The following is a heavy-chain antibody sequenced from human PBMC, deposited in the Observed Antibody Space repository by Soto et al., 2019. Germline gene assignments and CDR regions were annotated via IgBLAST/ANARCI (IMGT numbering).Heavy chain of an antibody. D-gene: IGHD6-19*01. CDR3: ARVWMAGDFDI. J-gene: IGHJ3*02. CDR1: GFTFSSYL. Sequence: EVQLVESGGGLVQPGGSLRLSCAASGFTFSSYLMHWVRQAPGKGLVWVSRINSDGSSTTYADSVKGRFTISRDSAKNALYLQMNSLRAEDTAVYYCARVWMAGDFDIWGQGTMVTVSS. CDR2: INSDGSST. V-gene: IGHV3-74*01.